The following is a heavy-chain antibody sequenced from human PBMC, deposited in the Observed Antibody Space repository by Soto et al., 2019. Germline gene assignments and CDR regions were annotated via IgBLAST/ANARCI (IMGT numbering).Heavy chain of an antibody. V-gene: IGHV1-18*01. J-gene: IGHJ3*02. CDR3: ATGGLVVPAAADAFDI. CDR2: ISAYNGNT. Sequence: ASVKVSCKASGYTFTSYGISWVRQAPGQGLEWMGWISAYNGNTNYAQKLQGRVTMTTDTSTSTAYMELRSLRSDDTAVYYCATGGLVVPAAADAFDIWGQGTMVTLSS. D-gene: IGHD2-2*01. CDR1: GYTFTSYG.